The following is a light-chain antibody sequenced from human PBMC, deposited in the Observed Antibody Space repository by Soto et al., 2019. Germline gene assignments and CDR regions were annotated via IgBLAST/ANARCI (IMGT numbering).Light chain of an antibody. Sequence: EIVLTQSPATLSLSPGERATLSCRASQSVSNSLAWFQQKPGQAPRLLIYDASNRATDIPARFSGSGSGTDFTITISSLEPEDFAVYYCQQRRSWPRTFGQGTKLEIK. CDR1: QSVSNS. J-gene: IGKJ2*01. CDR2: DAS. CDR3: QQRRSWPRT. V-gene: IGKV3-11*01.